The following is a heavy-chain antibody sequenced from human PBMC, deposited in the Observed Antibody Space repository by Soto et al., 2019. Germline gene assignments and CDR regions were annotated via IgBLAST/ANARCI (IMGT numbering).Heavy chain of an antibody. CDR1: GFTFSSYW. Sequence: GGSLRLSCTASGFTFSSYWMSWVRQAPGKGLEWVANINQDVSEKNYVDSVKGRFTISRDNPKNSLYLQMNSLRAGDTALYYCARDRGYSTFDYWGHGTLVTVSS. V-gene: IGHV3-7*03. CDR2: INQDVSEK. CDR3: ARDRGYSTFDY. D-gene: IGHD2-15*01. J-gene: IGHJ4*01.